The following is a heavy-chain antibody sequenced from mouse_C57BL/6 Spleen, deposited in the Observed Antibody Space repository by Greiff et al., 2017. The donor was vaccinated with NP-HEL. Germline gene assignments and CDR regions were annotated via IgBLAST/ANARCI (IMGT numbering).Heavy chain of an antibody. Sequence: EVKLMESGPGLVKPSQSLSLTCSVTGYSITSGYYWNWIRQFPGNKLEWMGYISYDGSNNYNPSLKNRISITRDTSKNQFFLKLNSVTTEDTATYYCARAPFPYYFDYWGQGTTLTVSS. CDR2: ISYDGSN. CDR3: ARAPFPYYFDY. V-gene: IGHV3-6*01. J-gene: IGHJ2*01. CDR1: GYSITSGYY.